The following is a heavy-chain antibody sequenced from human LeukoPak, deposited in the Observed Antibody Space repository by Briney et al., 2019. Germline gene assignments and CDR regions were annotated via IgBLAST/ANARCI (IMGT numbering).Heavy chain of an antibody. J-gene: IGHJ4*02. CDR2: ICSDGTNS. D-gene: IGHD4-11*01. CDR1: GFTFSHYG. CDR3: AKDAQRGFDYSNSLDK. Sequence: GGSLRLSCATSGFTFSHYGMHWVRQAPGKGLEWVAVICSDGTNSFYVDPVKGRFTISRDNFQRTVYLQMNSLRAEDTAVYYCAKDAQRGFDYSNSLDKWGQGTLVTVSS. V-gene: IGHV3-33*06.